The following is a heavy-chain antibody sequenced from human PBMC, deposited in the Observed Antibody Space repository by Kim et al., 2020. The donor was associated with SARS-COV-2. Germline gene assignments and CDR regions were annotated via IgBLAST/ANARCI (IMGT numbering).Heavy chain of an antibody. Sequence: GGSLRLSCAASGFTVSSAYMNWVRQAPGKGLEWVSIIYSGGLTYYADSVSGRFTISRDNSKNTVDLQMNSLRAEDTAVYYCARSGIRMVGGTIPDYYGMDVWGQGTTVTVSS. CDR1: GFTVSSAY. J-gene: IGHJ6*02. V-gene: IGHV3-53*01. CDR3: ARSGIRMVGGTIPDYYGMDV. CDR2: IYSGGLT. D-gene: IGHD3-10*01.